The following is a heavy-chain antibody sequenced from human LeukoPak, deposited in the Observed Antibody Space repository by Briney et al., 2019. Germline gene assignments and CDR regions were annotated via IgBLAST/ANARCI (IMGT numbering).Heavy chain of an antibody. J-gene: IGHJ4*02. CDR3: ARERLPDDY. Sequence: GGSLRLSCAASGFTFSSYEMNWVRQAPGKGLEWVSIISGSGADTYYADSVKGRFTISRDNAKNSLYLQMNSLRAEDTAVYYCARERLPDDYWGQGTLVTVSS. D-gene: IGHD4-11*01. V-gene: IGHV3-48*03. CDR2: ISGSGADT. CDR1: GFTFSSYE.